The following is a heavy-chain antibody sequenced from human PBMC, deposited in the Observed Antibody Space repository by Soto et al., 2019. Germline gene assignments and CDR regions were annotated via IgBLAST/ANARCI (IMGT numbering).Heavy chain of an antibody. CDR1: GFSLSTSGVG. Sequence: QITLKESGPTLVKPTQTLTLTCTFSGFSLSTSGVGVGWIRQPPGKALEWLALIYWDDDKRYSPSLTSRLTTTKDTSNNQVVLTMTNMDPVDTATYYCAHVLVVVANYGMDVWGQGTTVTVSS. CDR2: IYWDDDK. CDR3: AHVLVVVANYGMDV. V-gene: IGHV2-5*02. J-gene: IGHJ6*02. D-gene: IGHD2-15*01.